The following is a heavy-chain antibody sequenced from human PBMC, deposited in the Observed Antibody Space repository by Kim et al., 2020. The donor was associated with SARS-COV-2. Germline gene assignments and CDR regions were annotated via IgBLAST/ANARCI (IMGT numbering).Heavy chain of an antibody. CDR3: ARDLRATAGIHS. Sequence: GGSLRLSCTASGFTFSNSNMNWIRQAPGKGLEWVSLISSTGRTIYYADSVKGRFTVSRDNAKNLLYLQMNSLRVEDSAVYYCARDLRATAGIHSWGQGTL. CDR2: ISSTGRTI. D-gene: IGHD6-13*01. CDR1: GFTFSNSN. J-gene: IGHJ4*02. V-gene: IGHV3-48*04.